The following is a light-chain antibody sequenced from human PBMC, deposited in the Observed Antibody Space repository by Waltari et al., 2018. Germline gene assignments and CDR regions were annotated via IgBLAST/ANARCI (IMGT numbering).Light chain of an antibody. CDR3: QQYYSSPAT. CDR2: AAS. J-gene: IGKJ1*01. V-gene: IGKV1-8*01. Sequence: AIRITQSPSSLSASTGDRVTMTCRATQGISSYLALYQQKPGKAPKLLIYAASTLQSGVPSRFSGSGSGTDFTLTISCLQSEDFAIYYCQQYYSSPATFGQGTKVEIK. CDR1: QGISSY.